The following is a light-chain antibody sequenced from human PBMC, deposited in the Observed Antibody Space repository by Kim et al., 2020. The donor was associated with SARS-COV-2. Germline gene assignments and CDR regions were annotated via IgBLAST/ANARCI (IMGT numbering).Light chain of an antibody. J-gene: IGLJ1*01. V-gene: IGLV2-14*01. CDR2: DVS. Sequence: QSALTQPASVSGSPGQSITISCTGTSSDVGGYNYVSWYQQHPGKAPKLLIYDVSKRPSGVSNRFSGSKSGNTASLTISGLQAEDDADYYYSSYTSSSTYVFGTGTKGHRP. CDR3: SSYTSSSTYV. CDR1: SSDVGGYNY.